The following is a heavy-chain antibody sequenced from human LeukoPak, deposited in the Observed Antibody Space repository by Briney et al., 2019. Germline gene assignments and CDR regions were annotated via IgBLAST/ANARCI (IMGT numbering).Heavy chain of an antibody. J-gene: IGHJ4*02. V-gene: IGHV3-48*03. CDR3: ARRFRD. CDR2: IRGDGTIK. D-gene: IGHD5-24*01. CDR1: GLTYSGFE. Sequence: GGSLRLSCVGSGLTYSGFEMNWVRQAPGKGLEWVSYIRGDGTIKTYADSVKGRFTISRDNAKNSLYLQMNSLRAEDTGIYYCARRFRDWGQGTLVTVSS.